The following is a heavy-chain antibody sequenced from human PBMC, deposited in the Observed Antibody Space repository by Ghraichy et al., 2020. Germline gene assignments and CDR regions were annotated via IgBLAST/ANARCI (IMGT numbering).Heavy chain of an antibody. V-gene: IGHV2-5*01. CDR1: GFSLSTSGVG. D-gene: IGHD6-13*01. Sequence: SGPTLVKPTQTLTLTCTFSGFSLSTSGVGVGWIRQPPGKALEWLAVIFWNDDTRYRPSLKSRVTLTKDTSKNQVGLTMTNMDPLNTATYYCTRGGPQAAGYSDHWGQGTLVTVSS. CDR2: IFWNDDT. CDR3: TRGGPQAAGYSDH. J-gene: IGHJ4*02.